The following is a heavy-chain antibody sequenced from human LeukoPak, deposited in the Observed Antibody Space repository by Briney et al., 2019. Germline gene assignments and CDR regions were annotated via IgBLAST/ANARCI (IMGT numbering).Heavy chain of an antibody. J-gene: IGHJ3*02. Sequence: SVKASCKASGGTFSSYAISWVRQAPGQGLEWMGGIIPIFGTANYAQKFQGRVTITADKPTSTAYMELSSLRSEDTAVYYCARGEIAEAGIDAFDIWGQGTMVTVSS. CDR2: IIPIFGTA. V-gene: IGHV1-69*06. CDR3: ARGEIAEAGIDAFDI. D-gene: IGHD6-13*01. CDR1: GGTFSSYA.